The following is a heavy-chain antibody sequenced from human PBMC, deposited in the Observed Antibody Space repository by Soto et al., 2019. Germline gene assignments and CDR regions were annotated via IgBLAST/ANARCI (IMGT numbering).Heavy chain of an antibody. J-gene: IGHJ4*02. Sequence: QVQLQESGPGLVKPSGTLSLTCAVSGDSISSSNWWSWVRQAPGKGLEWIGEIYHSGATTYNPSLKSRATISVATTKNHFSLKLTSVTAADTAVYFCARDLGTGTDFWGRGTLVTVAS. D-gene: IGHD1-1*01. V-gene: IGHV4-4*02. CDR2: IYHSGAT. CDR3: ARDLGTGTDF. CDR1: GDSISSSNW.